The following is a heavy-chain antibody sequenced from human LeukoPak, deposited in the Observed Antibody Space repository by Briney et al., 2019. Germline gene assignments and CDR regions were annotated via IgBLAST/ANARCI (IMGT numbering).Heavy chain of an antibody. CDR2: ISWNSGSI. CDR1: GFTFDDYA. V-gene: IGHV3-9*01. CDR3: AKDLTYYYDSSGLIDY. D-gene: IGHD3-22*01. Sequence: GGSLRLSCAASGFTFDDYAMHWVRQAPGKGLEWVSGISWNSGSIGYADSVKGRFTISRDNAKNSLYLQMNSLRAEDTALYYCAKDLTYYYDSSGLIDYWGQGTLVTVSS. J-gene: IGHJ4*02.